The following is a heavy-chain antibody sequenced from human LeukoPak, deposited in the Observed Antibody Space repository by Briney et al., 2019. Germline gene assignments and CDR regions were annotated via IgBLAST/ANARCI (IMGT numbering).Heavy chain of an antibody. D-gene: IGHD3-10*01. V-gene: IGHV3-48*04. CDR2: ITSSSSTI. CDR3: ARDITMVRGVSYYGMDV. CDR1: GFTVSSNY. Sequence: GGSLRHSCAASGFTVSSNYMSWVRQAPGKGLEWISYITSSSSTIYYADSVKGRFTISRDNAKNSLYLQMNSLRAEDTAVYYCARDITMVRGVSYYGMDVWGQGTTVTVSS. J-gene: IGHJ6*02.